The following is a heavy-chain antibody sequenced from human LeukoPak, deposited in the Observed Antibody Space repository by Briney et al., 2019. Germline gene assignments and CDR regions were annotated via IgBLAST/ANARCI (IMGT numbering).Heavy chain of an antibody. J-gene: IGHJ4*02. CDR2: IYPGDSDT. Sequence: GESLKISCKGSEYSFTSYWIGWVRQMPGKGLEWMGIIYPGDSDTRYSPSFQGQVTISADKSISTAYLQWSSLKASDTAMYYCARHDSSGYYYSQIDYWGQGTLVTVSS. V-gene: IGHV5-51*01. D-gene: IGHD3-22*01. CDR1: EYSFTSYW. CDR3: ARHDSSGYYYSQIDY.